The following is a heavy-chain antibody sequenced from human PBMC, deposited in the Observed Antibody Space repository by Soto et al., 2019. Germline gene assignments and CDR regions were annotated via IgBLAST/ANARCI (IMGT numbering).Heavy chain of an antibody. CDR1: GDSISTSY. CDR2: IYYSGST. J-gene: IGHJ4*02. D-gene: IGHD3-22*01. V-gene: IGHV4-59*01. CDR3: ASTKRWLSFDS. Sequence: SETLSLTCTVSGDSISTSYWSWIRRPPGKGLEWIGNIYYSGSTNYNPSLKRRVTISLDTSKNEFSLKLTSVTAADTAVYYCASTKRWLSFDSWGPGTLVTVSS.